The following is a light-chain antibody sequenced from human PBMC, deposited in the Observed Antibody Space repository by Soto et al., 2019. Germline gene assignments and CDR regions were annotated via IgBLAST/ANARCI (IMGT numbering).Light chain of an antibody. V-gene: IGKV1D-13*01. CDR2: DAS. CDR1: QGISSA. Sequence: IQMTQSPSTLSAYVGDSVSITCRASQGISSALAWYQQKPGRAPKLLIYDASSLEGGVPSRFSGSRSGTDFTLTVSSLQPEDFATYYCQQFDDYPFTFGPGTKVDIK. J-gene: IGKJ3*01. CDR3: QQFDDYPFT.